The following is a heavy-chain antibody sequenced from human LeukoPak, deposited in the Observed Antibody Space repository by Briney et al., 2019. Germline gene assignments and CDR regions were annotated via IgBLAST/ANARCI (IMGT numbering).Heavy chain of an antibody. CDR1: GYTFTSYG. J-gene: IGHJ4*02. D-gene: IGHD2-15*01. CDR2: ISAYNGNT. CDR3: ARPPRYCSGGSCCYFDY. Sequence: ASVKVSCKASGYTFTSYGISWVRQAPGQGLEWMGWISAYNGNTNYAQKLQGRVTMATDTSTSTAYMELRSLRSDDTAVYYCARPPRYCSGGSCCYFDYWGQGTLVTVSS. V-gene: IGHV1-18*01.